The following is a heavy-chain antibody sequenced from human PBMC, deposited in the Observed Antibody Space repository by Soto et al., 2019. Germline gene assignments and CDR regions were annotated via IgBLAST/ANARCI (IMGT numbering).Heavy chain of an antibody. D-gene: IGHD1-26*01. CDR2: IKQDGSEK. Sequence: EVQLVESGGGLVKPGGSLRLSCAASGFTFSNAWMSWVRQAPGKGLEWVANIKQDGSEKYYVDSVKGRFTISRDNAKNSLYLQVNSLRAEDTAVYYCVREVGALGYWGQGTLVTVSS. CDR1: GFTFSNAW. J-gene: IGHJ4*02. CDR3: VREVGALGY. V-gene: IGHV3-7*01.